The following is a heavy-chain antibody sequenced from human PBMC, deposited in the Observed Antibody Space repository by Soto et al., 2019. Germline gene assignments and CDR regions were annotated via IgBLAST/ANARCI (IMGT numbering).Heavy chain of an antibody. CDR2: IIPMLGVP. D-gene: IGHD3-10*01. J-gene: IGHJ6*03. V-gene: IGHV1-69*04. CDR1: GGTFNSYA. CDR3: AGGATGSYHYYYMDV. Sequence: QVQLVQSGAEVKQPGSSVSVSCKASGGTFNSYAINWVRQAPGQGLEWLGRIIPMLGVPNYAQNFQGRITITADKVTTTAYMEVTGLRSEDTAVYYCAGGATGSYHYYYMDVWGQGTTVTVSS.